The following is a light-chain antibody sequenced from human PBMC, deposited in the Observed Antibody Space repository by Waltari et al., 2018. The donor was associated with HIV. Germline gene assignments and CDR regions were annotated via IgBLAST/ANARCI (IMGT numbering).Light chain of an antibody. CDR3: AAWDDSLNGQV. CDR1: RSNIGSNT. CDR2: SSN. J-gene: IGLJ2*01. V-gene: IGLV1-44*01. Sequence: QSVLTQPPSASGTPGQRVTISCSGNRSNIGSNTVTWYQQPPGTAPKLIIYSSNQRPSGDPDRFSGSKSGTSASLAISGLQSEDEADYYCAAWDDSLNGQVFGGGTKLTVL.